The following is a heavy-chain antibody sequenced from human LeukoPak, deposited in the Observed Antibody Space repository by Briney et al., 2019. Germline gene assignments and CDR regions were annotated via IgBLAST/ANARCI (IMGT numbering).Heavy chain of an antibody. Sequence: GGSLRLSCAASGFTFDDYAMHWVRQAPGKGLEWVSGISWNSGSIGYADSVKGRFTISRDNAKNSLYLQMNSLRAEDTALHYCAKDKGVVITTSSFDYWGQGTLVTVSS. CDR2: ISWNSGSI. CDR3: AKDKGVVITTSSFDY. V-gene: IGHV3-9*01. D-gene: IGHD3-22*01. CDR1: GFTFDDYA. J-gene: IGHJ4*02.